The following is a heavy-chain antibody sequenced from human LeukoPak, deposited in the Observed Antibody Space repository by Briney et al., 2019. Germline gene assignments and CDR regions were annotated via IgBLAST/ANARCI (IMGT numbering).Heavy chain of an antibody. CDR3: ARGMYSGSYNRYFDY. J-gene: IGHJ4*02. Sequence: GGSLRLSCAASGFTFSSYGIHWVRQAPGKGLEWVAVISNDGSNKYYADSVKGRFTISRDNSKNSLYLQMNSLRAEDTAVYYCARGMYSGSYNRYFDYWGQGTLVTVSS. CDR1: GFTFSSYG. D-gene: IGHD1-26*01. V-gene: IGHV3-30*03. CDR2: ISNDGSNK.